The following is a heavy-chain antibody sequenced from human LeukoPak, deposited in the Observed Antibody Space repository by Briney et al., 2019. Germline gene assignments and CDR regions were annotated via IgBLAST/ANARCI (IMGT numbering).Heavy chain of an antibody. CDR3: AKRLYDSSGYYFNY. CDR1: GFTFSSYA. Sequence: GGSLRPSCAASGFTFSSYAMSWVRQAPGKGLEWVSAISGSGGSTYYADSVKGRLTISRDNSKNTLYLQMNSLRAEDTAVYYCAKRLYDSSGYYFNYWGQGTLVTVSS. V-gene: IGHV3-23*01. CDR2: ISGSGGST. D-gene: IGHD3-22*01. J-gene: IGHJ4*02.